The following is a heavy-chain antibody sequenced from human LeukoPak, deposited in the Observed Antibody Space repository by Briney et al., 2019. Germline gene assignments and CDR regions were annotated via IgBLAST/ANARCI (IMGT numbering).Heavy chain of an antibody. CDR1: GYTFTRYD. CDR3: ARGDFWSGYTYYFDY. J-gene: IGHJ4*02. V-gene: IGHV1-8*01. CDR2: RNPYSGKT. Sequence: ASVKVSGKASGYTFTRYDINGGRQATGQGLEWMGWRNPYSGKTGYAQKFQGRVTMTRNTAIITAYMELSSLRSEDTAVYYCARGDFWSGYTYYFDYWGQGTLVTVSS. D-gene: IGHD3-3*01.